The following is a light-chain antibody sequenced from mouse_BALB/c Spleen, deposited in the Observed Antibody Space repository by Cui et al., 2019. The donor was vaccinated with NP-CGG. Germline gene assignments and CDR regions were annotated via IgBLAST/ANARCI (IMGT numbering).Light chain of an antibody. J-gene: IGLJ1*01. Sequence: QAVVPGECALTTSPGETVTLTCRSSTGAVTTSNYANWVQEKPDHLFTGLIGGTNNRAPGVPARFSGSLIGDKAALTITGAQTEDEAIYFYALWYSNHWVFGGGTKLTVL. CDR2: GTN. CDR1: TGAVTTSNY. V-gene: IGLV1*01. CDR3: ALWYSNHWV.